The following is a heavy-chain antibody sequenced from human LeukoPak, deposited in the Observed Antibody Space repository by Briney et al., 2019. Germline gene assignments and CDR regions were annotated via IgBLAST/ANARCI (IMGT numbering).Heavy chain of an antibody. CDR3: AKALRYFDWLLSDAFDI. CDR2: ISGSGGST. Sequence: GGSLRLSCAASGFTFSSYAMSWVRQAPGKGLEWVSAISGSGGSTYYADSVKGRFTISRDNSKNTQYLQMNSLRAEDTAVYYCAKALRYFDWLLSDAFDIWGQGTMVTVSS. CDR1: GFTFSSYA. J-gene: IGHJ3*02. D-gene: IGHD3-9*01. V-gene: IGHV3-23*01.